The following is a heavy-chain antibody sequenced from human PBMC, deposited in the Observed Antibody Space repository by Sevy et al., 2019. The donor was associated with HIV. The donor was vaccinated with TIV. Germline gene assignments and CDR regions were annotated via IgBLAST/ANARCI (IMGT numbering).Heavy chain of an antibody. J-gene: IGHJ4*02. V-gene: IGHV4-39*01. CDR2: IYYSGST. Sequence: LETLSLTCTVSGGSISSSSYYWGWIRQPPGKGLEWIGSIYYSGSTYYNPSLKSRVTISVDTSKNQFSLKLSSVTAADTAVYYCATPGGWYDEGWGQGTLVTVSS. CDR3: ATPGGWYDEG. CDR1: GGSISSSSYY. D-gene: IGHD6-19*01.